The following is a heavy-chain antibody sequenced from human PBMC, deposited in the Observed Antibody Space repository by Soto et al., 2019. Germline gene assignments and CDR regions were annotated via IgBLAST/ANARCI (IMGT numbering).Heavy chain of an antibody. J-gene: IGHJ5*02. CDR3: AKTKSGYGYNWFDP. CDR2: ISAYNGNT. V-gene: IGHV1-18*01. CDR1: GDSFTSYG. D-gene: IGHD3-3*01. Sequence: ASVKVSCEACGDSFTSYGISWVRQAPGQGLEWMGWISAYNGNTNYAQKLQGRVTMTTDTSTSTAYMELRSLRSDDTAVYYCAKTKSGYGYNWFDPWGQGTLVTVSS.